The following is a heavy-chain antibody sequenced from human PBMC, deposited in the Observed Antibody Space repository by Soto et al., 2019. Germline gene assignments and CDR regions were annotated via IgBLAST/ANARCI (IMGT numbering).Heavy chain of an antibody. D-gene: IGHD1-1*01. Sequence: QVQLVQSGPEVKKPGASVKVSCKASGYTFTSFGITWVRQAPGQGLEWVGWISGYNGNTNYAQKLQDRVTMTTDTSTRTVYMELMSLRSDDTAVYYGARGPKLEPPFPGDYWCQGSLVTVS. CDR3: ARGPKLEPPFPGDY. J-gene: IGHJ4*02. CDR1: GYTFTSFG. CDR2: ISGYNGNT. V-gene: IGHV1-18*01.